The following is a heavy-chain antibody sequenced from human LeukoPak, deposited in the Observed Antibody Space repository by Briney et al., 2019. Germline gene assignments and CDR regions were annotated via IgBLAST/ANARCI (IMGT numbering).Heavy chain of an antibody. CDR1: GGSISGYY. J-gene: IGHJ4*02. CDR2: IYYSGSA. CDR3: ARSYGSGNYFDY. Sequence: TSETLSLTCTVSGGSISGYYWSWIRQPPGKGLEWIGYIYYSGSANYNPSLKSRVTISVDTSKNQFSLKLSSVTAADTAVYYCARSYGSGNYFDYWGQGTLVTVSS. D-gene: IGHD3-10*01. V-gene: IGHV4-59*01.